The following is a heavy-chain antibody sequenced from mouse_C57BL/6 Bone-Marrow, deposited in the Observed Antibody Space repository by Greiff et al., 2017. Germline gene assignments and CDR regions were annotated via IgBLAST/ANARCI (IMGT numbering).Heavy chain of an antibody. J-gene: IGHJ3*01. CDR2: INPYNGGT. CDR1: GYTFTDYY. D-gene: IGHD1-1*01. V-gene: IGHV1-19*01. Sequence: VQLQQSGPVLVKPGASVKMSCKASGYTFTDYYMNWVKQSHGKSLEWIGVINPYNGGTSYNQKFKGKATLTVDKSSITAYMELNSLTSEDSAVYYCAINPPFCYCSAWFAYWGQGTLVTVSA. CDR3: AINPPFCYCSAWFAY.